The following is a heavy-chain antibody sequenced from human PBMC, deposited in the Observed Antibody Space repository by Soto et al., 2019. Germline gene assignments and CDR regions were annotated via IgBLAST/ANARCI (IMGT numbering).Heavy chain of an antibody. J-gene: IGHJ3*02. V-gene: IGHV4-59*01. D-gene: IGHD7-27*01. CDR1: GCSISSYY. CDR3: ASYSGDRAFDI. Sequence: PSETLSLTCTFSGCSISSYYWSWIRQPPGKGLEWIGYIYYSGSTDNNPALKSRVTISVDTSKNQFSLKLSSVTAADTAVYYCASYSGDRAFDIWGQGTMVTVSS. CDR2: IYYSGST.